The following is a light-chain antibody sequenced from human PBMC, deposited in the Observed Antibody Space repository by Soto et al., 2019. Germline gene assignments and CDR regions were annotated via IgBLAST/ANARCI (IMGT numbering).Light chain of an antibody. V-gene: IGKV1-5*03. Sequence: DIQMTQSPPTLSANVGDRVTITCRASQSISTWLAWYQQKAGKAPRLLIYKASTLENGVPSRFSGSGSGTEFSLTISSLQPDDFATYYGQQYNRGFGQGTKVEVK. CDR2: KAS. CDR1: QSISTW. J-gene: IGKJ1*01. CDR3: QQYNRG.